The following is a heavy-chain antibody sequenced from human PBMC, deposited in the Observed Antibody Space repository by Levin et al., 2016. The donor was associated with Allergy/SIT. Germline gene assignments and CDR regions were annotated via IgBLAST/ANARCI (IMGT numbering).Heavy chain of an antibody. D-gene: IGHD6-13*01. J-gene: IGHJ4*02. CDR3: ARGYSSSWKGDYFDY. CDR1: GFTFSSYA. V-gene: IGHV3-23*01. CDR2: ISGSGGST. Sequence: GESLKISCAASGFTFSSYAMSWVRQAPGKGLEWVSAISGSGGSTYYADSVKGRFTISRDNSKNTLYLQMNSLRAEDTAVYYCARGYSSSWKGDYFDYWGQGTLVTVSS.